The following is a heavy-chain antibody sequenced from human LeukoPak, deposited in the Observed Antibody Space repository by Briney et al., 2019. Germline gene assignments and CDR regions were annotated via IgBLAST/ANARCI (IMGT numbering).Heavy chain of an antibody. CDR1: GFSMSGYW. Sequence: GGSLRLSCAASGFSMSGYWMSRVRQAPGKGLEWVANIKQDGSERHYADSVKGRFTISRGNAQNSLYLQMNSLRAEETAVYYCARVFGAYDSIDCWGQGTLVTVSS. J-gene: IGHJ4*02. V-gene: IGHV3-7*02. CDR2: IKQDGSER. CDR3: ARVFGAYDSIDC. D-gene: IGHD5-12*01.